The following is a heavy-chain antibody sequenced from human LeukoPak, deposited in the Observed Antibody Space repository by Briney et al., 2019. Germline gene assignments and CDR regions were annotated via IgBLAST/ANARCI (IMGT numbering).Heavy chain of an antibody. J-gene: IGHJ3*02. V-gene: IGHV3-30*04. CDR3: ARDANPPHDYGAPGAFDI. D-gene: IGHD4-17*01. Sequence: GGSLRLSCAASGFTFSSYAMHWVRQAPGKGLEWVAVISYDGSNKYYADSVKGRFTISRDNCKNTLYLQMNSLRAEDTAVYYCARDANPPHDYGAPGAFDIWGQGTMVTVSS. CDR2: ISYDGSNK. CDR1: GFTFSSYA.